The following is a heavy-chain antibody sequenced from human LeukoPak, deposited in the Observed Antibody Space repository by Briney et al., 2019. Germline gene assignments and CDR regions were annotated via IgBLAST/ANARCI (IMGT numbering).Heavy chain of an antibody. CDR2: ISWDSGSQ. J-gene: IGHJ3*02. CDR1: GFSLEDFA. Sequence: GGSLRLSCVGSGFSLEDFAMHWVRQVPGKGLEWVSSISWDSGSQAYTDSVKGRFTISRDNDKNSLYLQMDGLRPEDTAFYYCVKDMGFDLLKDAFHIWGQGTLVTVSS. V-gene: IGHV3-9*01. D-gene: IGHD3-9*01. CDR3: VKDMGFDLLKDAFHI.